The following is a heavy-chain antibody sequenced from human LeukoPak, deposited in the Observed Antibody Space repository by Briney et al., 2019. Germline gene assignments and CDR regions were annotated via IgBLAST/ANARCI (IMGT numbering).Heavy chain of an antibody. D-gene: IGHD3-22*01. J-gene: IGHJ5*02. CDR3: ARGRTGGKPHTDYYYVRRGGWFDP. V-gene: IGHV4-34*01. CDR2: INHSGST. CDR1: GGSFIGYY. Sequence: PSETLSLTCAVYGGSFIGYYWSWIRQPPGKGLEWIGEINHSGSTSYYPSLESRVTISVDTSKNQFYLKLSSVTAADTAVYYCARGRTGGKPHTDYYYVRRGGWFDPWGQGTLVTVSS.